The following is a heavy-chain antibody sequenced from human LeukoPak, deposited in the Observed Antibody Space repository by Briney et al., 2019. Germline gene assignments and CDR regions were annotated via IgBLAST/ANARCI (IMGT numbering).Heavy chain of an antibody. CDR1: GGSISSYY. V-gene: IGHV4-4*07. CDR2: IYTSGST. D-gene: IGHD2-2*02. Sequence: SETLSLTCTVSGGSISSYYWSWIRQPAGKGLEWIGRIYTSGSTNYNPSLKSRVTMSVDTSKNQFSLKLSSVTAADTAVYYCARDYRQESEKYCSSTSCYTAHYYYYMDVWGKGTTVTVSS. J-gene: IGHJ6*03. CDR3: ARDYRQESEKYCSSTSCYTAHYYYYMDV.